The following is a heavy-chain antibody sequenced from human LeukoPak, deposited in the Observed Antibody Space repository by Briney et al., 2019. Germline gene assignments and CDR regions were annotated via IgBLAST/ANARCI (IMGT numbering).Heavy chain of an antibody. CDR3: ARSRDGYKRFDS. CDR2: ISGSGDTT. D-gene: IGHD5-24*01. J-gene: IGHJ4*02. V-gene: IGHV3-23*01. CDR1: GFTFSSYA. Sequence: PGGSLRLSCAASGFTFSSYAMTWVRRAPGKGLEWVSVISGSGDTTYYADSVKGRSTISRDNSKNTLYLQMNSLRAEDTAVYFCARSRDGYKRFDSWGQGTLVTVSS.